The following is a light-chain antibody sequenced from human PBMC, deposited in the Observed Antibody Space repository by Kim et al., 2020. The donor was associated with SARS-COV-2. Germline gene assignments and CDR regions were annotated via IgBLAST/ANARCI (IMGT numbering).Light chain of an antibody. CDR2: FDS. V-gene: IGLV3-21*04. CDR3: QVWDSSNDHYV. J-gene: IGLJ1*01. Sequence: SYELTQPPSVSVAPGETARITCGGKNIGSKSVHWYHQRPVQAPVLVIYFDSDRTSEISERFSGSNSGNTATLTISRVEAGDEAEYFCQVWDSSNDHYVFGTGTKVTVL. CDR1: NIGSKS.